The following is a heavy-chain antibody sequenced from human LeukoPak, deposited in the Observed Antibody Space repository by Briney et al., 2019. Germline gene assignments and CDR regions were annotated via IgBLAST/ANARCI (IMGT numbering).Heavy chain of an antibody. Sequence: TSETLSLTCAVSGYSISSGYYWGWIRQPPGKGLEWIGSIYHSGSTYYNPSLKSRVTISVDTSKNQFSLKLSSVTAADTAVYYCARGQFHRDYWGHGTLVTVSS. J-gene: IGHJ4*01. D-gene: IGHD5-24*01. CDR3: ARGQFHRDY. V-gene: IGHV4-38-2*01. CDR1: GYSISSGYY. CDR2: IYHSGST.